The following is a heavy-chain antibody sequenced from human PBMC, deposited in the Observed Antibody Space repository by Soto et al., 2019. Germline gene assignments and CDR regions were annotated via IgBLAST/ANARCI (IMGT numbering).Heavy chain of an antibody. CDR3: ARPRSSSRNYYGMDV. V-gene: IGHV5-51*01. CDR1: GFSFTTYW. CDR2: IYPGDSDT. J-gene: IGHJ6*02. D-gene: IGHD6-13*01. Sequence: PGESLKISCKGSGFSFTTYWIAWVRQMPGKGLEWMGIIYPGDSDTRYSPSFQGQVTISADKSISTAYLQWNSLKASDTAMYYCARPRSSSRNYYGMDVWGQGTTVTVSS.